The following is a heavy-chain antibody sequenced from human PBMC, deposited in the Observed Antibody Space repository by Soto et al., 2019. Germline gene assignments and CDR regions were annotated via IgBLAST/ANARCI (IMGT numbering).Heavy chain of an antibody. CDR3: VKVVFD. CDR2: ISGNGVTT. V-gene: IGHV3-64D*08. Sequence: KGLEYVSAISGNGVTTYYADSVKGRFTVSRDTSKNNLFLQMSRLRIDDTAVYYCVKVVFD. J-gene: IGHJ3*01.